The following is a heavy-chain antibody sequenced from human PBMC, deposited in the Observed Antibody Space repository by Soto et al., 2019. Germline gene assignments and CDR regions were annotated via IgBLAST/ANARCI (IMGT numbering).Heavy chain of an antibody. CDR2: ISSSGSYI. CDR1: VFTFSDFY. J-gene: IGHJ4*02. Sequence: PWWSLKLCCSASVFTFSDFYMSWVRQAPGKGLEWVSYISSSGSYINYADSVRGRFTISRDNAKNSLYLQMNSLRAEDTAVYYCARDLHRYYYDSSGYFGYYFDYWGQGALVTVSS. D-gene: IGHD3-22*01. V-gene: IGHV3-11*06. CDR3: ARDLHRYYYDSSGYFGYYFDY.